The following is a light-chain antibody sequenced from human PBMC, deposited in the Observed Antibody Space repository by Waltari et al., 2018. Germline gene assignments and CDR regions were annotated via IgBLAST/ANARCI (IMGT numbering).Light chain of an antibody. CDR3: HSRETFSTRL. CDR1: TLSRSY. Sequence: SSDLTQDPSVSVALGQTVRITCHGATLSRSYASWYQQRPGQAPILVLYGPDNRPSGIPDRFSGSTSGNTASLTITGAQAEDEADYYCHSRETFSTRLFGGGTRLTV. CDR2: GPD. J-gene: IGLJ2*01. V-gene: IGLV3-19*01.